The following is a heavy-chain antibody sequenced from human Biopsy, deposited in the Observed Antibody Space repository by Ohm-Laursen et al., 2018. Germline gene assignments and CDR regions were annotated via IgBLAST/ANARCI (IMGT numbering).Heavy chain of an antibody. CDR2: INCKTGAT. CDR3: ARDPLNGHKHFDY. D-gene: IGHD2-8*01. J-gene: IGHJ4*02. V-gene: IGHV1-2*02. Sequence: APVKVSCKASSYTFTDYNIHWMRQAPGQGLEWLGYINCKTGATNYAQKFQGTVTMTRDTPISTAYLALGSLRSADTAIYYCARDPLNGHKHFDYWGQGSLVTVSS. CDR1: SYTFTDYN.